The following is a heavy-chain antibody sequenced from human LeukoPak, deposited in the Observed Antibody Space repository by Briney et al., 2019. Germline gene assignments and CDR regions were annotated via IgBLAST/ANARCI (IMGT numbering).Heavy chain of an antibody. D-gene: IGHD1-26*01. CDR2: IIPIFGTA. CDR3: ARDSRVGSRSFDI. J-gene: IGHJ3*02. CDR1: GGTFSSYA. V-gene: IGHV1-69*13. Sequence: SVKVSCKASGGTFSSYAISWVRQAPGQGLEWMGGIIPIFGTANYAQKFQGRVTITADESTSTAYMELSSLRSEDTAVYYCARDSRVGSRSFDIWGQGTMVTVSS.